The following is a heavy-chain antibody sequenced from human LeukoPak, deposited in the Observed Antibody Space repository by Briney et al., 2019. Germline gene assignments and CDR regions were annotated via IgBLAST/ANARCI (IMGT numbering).Heavy chain of an antibody. Sequence: SETLSLTCTVSGGSINSYYWSWIRQTPGKRLEWIGYMYYSGSTNYNPSLKSRVTISLDTSRYQVSLKLGSVTPADTAVYYCASMVDFSAFEIWGQGTMVTVSS. CDR2: MYYSGST. V-gene: IGHV4-59*01. J-gene: IGHJ3*02. CDR3: ASMVDFSAFEI. CDR1: GGSINSYY. D-gene: IGHD2-15*01.